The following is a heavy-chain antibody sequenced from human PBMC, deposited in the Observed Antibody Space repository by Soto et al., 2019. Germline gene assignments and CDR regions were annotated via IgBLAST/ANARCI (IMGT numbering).Heavy chain of an antibody. J-gene: IGHJ4*02. CDR1: GFTFSNAW. Sequence: GGSLRLSCAASGFTFSNAWMSWVRQAPGKGLEWVGRIKSKTDGGTTDYAAPVKGRFTISRDDSKNTLYLQMNSLKTEHTAVYYCTIATGGSHYSYDSSGYYYFDYWGQGTLVTVSS. CDR2: IKSKTDGGTT. V-gene: IGHV3-15*01. CDR3: TIATGGSHYSYDSSGYYYFDY. D-gene: IGHD3-22*01.